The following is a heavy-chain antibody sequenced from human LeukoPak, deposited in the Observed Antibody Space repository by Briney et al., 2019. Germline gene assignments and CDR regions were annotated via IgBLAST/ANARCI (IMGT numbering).Heavy chain of an antibody. CDR2: IWYDGSNK. V-gene: IGHV3-33*06. CDR1: GFTFSSYG. D-gene: IGHD2-15*01. J-gene: IGHJ4*02. CDR3: AKDGVVKTSRPYYFDF. Sequence: GRSLRLSCAASGFTFSSYGMHWVRQAPGKGLEWVAVIWYDGSNKYYADSVKGRFTISRDNSKNTLYLQMNSLRAEDTAVYYCAKDGVVKTSRPYYFDFWGQGTLVTVSS.